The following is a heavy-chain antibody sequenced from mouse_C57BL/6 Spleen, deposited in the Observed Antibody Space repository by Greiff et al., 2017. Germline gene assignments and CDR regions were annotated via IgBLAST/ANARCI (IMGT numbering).Heavy chain of an antibody. V-gene: IGHV14-2*01. J-gene: IGHJ3*01. CDR1: GFNINDYY. Sequence: EVKLVESGAELVKPGASVKLSCTASGFNINDYYMHWVKQRTEQGLEWIGRIDPADGGTKYAPKFQGKATITADTSSHTAYLPLSSLTSEDTAVYYCARSGDGCYLFAYWGQGTLVTVSA. CDR3: ARSGDGCYLFAY. D-gene: IGHD2-3*01. CDR2: IDPADGGT.